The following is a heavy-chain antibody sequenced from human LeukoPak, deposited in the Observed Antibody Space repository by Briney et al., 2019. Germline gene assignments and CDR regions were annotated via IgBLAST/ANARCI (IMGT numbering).Heavy chain of an antibody. V-gene: IGHV3-23*01. CDR3: AKAYYDILTGSDY. CDR1: GFTFSNYA. CDR2: ISGGGGSP. D-gene: IGHD3-9*01. Sequence: SGGSLRLSCAVSGFTFSNYAMSWVRQAPGKGLEWVSSISGGGGSPYYADSVRGRFTISRDNSKNTLYLQMNSLRAEDTAVYYCAKAYYDILTGSDYWGQGTLVTVSS. J-gene: IGHJ4*02.